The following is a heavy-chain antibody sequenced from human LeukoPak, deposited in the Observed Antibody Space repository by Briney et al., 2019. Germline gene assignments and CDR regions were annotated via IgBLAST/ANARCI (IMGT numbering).Heavy chain of an antibody. V-gene: IGHV1-8*01. Sequence: ASVKVSCKASGYTFTSYDINWVRQAPGQGLEWMGWMNPNSGNTGYAQKFQGRVTMTRNTSISTAYMELSSLRSEDTAVYYCARAYYNWNSYYYYGMDVWGQGTTVTVSS. CDR1: GYTFTSYD. D-gene: IGHD1-20*01. J-gene: IGHJ6*02. CDR3: ARAYYNWNSYYYYGMDV. CDR2: MNPNSGNT.